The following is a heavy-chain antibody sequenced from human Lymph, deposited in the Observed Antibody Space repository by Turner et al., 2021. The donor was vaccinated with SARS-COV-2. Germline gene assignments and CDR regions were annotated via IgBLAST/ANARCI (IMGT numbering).Heavy chain of an antibody. J-gene: IGHJ3*02. CDR1: GFNVSSNY. CDR3: ARDNPHDAFDI. CDR2: IYSGGST. V-gene: IGHV3-53*02. Sequence: EVQLVETGGGLIQRGGSLRHSCAASGFNVSSNYMSWVRQAPGKGLEWVSVIYSGGSTFYADSVRGRFTISRDNSKNTLYLQMNSLRAEDTAVYYCARDNPHDAFDIWGQGTMVTVSS.